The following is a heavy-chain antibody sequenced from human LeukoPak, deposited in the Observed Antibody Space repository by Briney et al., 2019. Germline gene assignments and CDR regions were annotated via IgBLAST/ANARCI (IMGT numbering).Heavy chain of an antibody. J-gene: IGHJ6*03. CDR1: GFTFDDYG. D-gene: IGHD3-10*01. V-gene: IGHV3-23*01. CDR2: ISGCGGST. Sequence: GGSLRLSCAASGFTFDDYGMSWVRQAPGKGLEWVSAISGCGGSTYYADSVKGRFTISRDNSKNTLYLQMNSLRAEDTAVYYCANSGSDYYYYYYMDVWGKGTTVTVSS. CDR3: ANSGSDYYYYYYMDV.